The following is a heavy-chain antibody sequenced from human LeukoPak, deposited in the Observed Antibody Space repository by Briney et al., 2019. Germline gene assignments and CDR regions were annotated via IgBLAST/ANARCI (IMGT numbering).Heavy chain of an antibody. J-gene: IGHJ4*02. CDR2: ITRTGRI. CDR3: ATGGWFGARNYFDY. V-gene: IGHV4-34*01. CDR1: GGSFSGYY. D-gene: IGHD3-10*01. Sequence: SETLSLTCAVYGGSFSGYYWSWIRQPPEKGLNWIGEITRTGRINYNPALKGRVTMSLDTSKNQFSLELSSVTAADTAVYYCATGGWFGARNYFDYWGQGTLVTISS.